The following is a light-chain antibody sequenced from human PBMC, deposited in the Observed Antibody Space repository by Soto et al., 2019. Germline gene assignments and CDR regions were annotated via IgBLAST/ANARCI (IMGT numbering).Light chain of an antibody. CDR1: SSDVGDYNY. V-gene: IGLV2-14*01. CDR3: SSYSSSGTLYV. Sequence: QSALTQPASVSGSPGQSITMSGTGSSSDVGDYNYVAWYQQHPDKAPKLMIFDVSSRPSGVSNRFSGSKSGSTASLTISGLQAEDEADYFCSSYSSSGTLYVFGTGTKLTVI. J-gene: IGLJ1*01. CDR2: DVS.